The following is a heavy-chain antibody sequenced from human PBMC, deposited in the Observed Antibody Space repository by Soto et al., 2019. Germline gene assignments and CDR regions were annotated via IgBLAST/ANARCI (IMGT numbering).Heavy chain of an antibody. CDR1: GFTVSSNY. CDR2: IKSKTDGGTT. V-gene: IGHV3-15*01. J-gene: IGHJ6*02. CDR3: TTDLFKNYYYYYGMDV. Sequence: GGSLRLSCAASGFTVSSNYMSWVRQAPGKGLEWVGRIKSKTDGGTTDYAAPVKGRFTISRDDSKNTLYLQMNSLKTEDTAVYYCTTDLFKNYYYYYGMDVWGQGTTVTVSS.